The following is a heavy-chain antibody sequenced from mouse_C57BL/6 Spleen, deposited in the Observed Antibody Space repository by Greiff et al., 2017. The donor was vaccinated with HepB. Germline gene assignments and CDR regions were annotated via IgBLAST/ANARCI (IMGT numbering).Heavy chain of an antibody. D-gene: IGHD1-1*01. J-gene: IGHJ3*01. CDR2: ISSGGDYI. V-gene: IGHV5-9-1*02. CDR3: TRVTTVVATKAWFAY. CDR1: GFTFSSYA. Sequence: EVQLVESGEGLVKPGGSLKLSCAASGFTFSSYAMSWVRQTPEKRLEWVAYISSGGDYIYYADTVKGRFTISRDNARNTLYLQMSSLKSEDTAMYYCTRVTTVVATKAWFAYWGQGTLVTVSA.